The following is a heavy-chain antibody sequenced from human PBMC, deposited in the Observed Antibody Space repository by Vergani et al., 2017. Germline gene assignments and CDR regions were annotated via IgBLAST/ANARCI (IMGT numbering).Heavy chain of an antibody. V-gene: IGHV4-34*02. CDR1: GGSFTGYY. Sequence: QVQLVQWGAGLLKPSETLSLTCAVYGGSFTGYYWSWIRQSPRRGLEWIGEIDHHGNTNYNPSLKSRVTISVDTSKNQFSLKLSSVTAADTAVYYCARGRITMVRGVMRYFDLWGRGTLVTVSS. D-gene: IGHD3-10*01. CDR2: IDHHGNT. J-gene: IGHJ2*01. CDR3: ARGRITMVRGVMRYFDL.